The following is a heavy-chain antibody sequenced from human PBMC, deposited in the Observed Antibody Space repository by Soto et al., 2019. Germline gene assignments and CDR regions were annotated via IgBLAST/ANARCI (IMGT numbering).Heavy chain of an antibody. Sequence: GASVKVSCKASGGTFSSYAISWVRQAPGQGLEWMGGIIPIFGTANYAQKFQGRVTITADESTSTAYMELSSLRSEDTAVYYCARWHLDYDYVWGSYRYTAGPLDYWGQGTLVTVSS. J-gene: IGHJ4*02. CDR2: IIPIFGTA. CDR3: ARWHLDYDYVWGSYRYTAGPLDY. V-gene: IGHV1-69*13. D-gene: IGHD3-16*02. CDR1: GGTFSSYA.